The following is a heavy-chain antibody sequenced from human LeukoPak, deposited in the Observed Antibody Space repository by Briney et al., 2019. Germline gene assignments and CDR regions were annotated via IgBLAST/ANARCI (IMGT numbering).Heavy chain of an antibody. CDR1: GYTFTTHC. CDR3: ARGEGATTAFDI. D-gene: IGHD1-26*01. V-gene: IGHV1-46*01. J-gene: IGHJ3*02. CDR2: INPSRGST. Sequence: GASVTVSCKASGYTFTTHCIHWGRQAPGQGLEWMGIINPSRGSTSYAQQFQGRVTMTRDTSTSTVYMELSSLRSEDTAVYYCARGEGATTAFDIWGQGTLVTVSS.